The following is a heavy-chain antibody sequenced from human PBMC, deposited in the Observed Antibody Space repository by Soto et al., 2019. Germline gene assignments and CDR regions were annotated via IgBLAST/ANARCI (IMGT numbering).Heavy chain of an antibody. CDR2: INHSGST. D-gene: IGHD6-19*01. Sequence: QVQLQQWGAGLLKPSETLSLTCAVYGGSFSGYYWSWIRQPPGKGLEWIGEINHSGSTNYNPSLKSRVTISVDTSKNQFSLKLSSVTAADTAVYYCARFIAVAETGHNWFDPWGQGTLVTVSS. V-gene: IGHV4-34*01. CDR1: GGSFSGYY. CDR3: ARFIAVAETGHNWFDP. J-gene: IGHJ5*02.